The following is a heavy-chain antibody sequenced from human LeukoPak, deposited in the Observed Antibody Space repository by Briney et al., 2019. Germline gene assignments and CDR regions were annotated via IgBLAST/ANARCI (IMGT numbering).Heavy chain of an antibody. CDR3: ARGGTVTFDY. D-gene: IGHD4-17*01. J-gene: IGHJ4*02. CDR2: IYYSGST. V-gene: IGHV4-59*01. Sequence: PSETLSLTCTVSGGSISNYYWSWIRQPPGKGLEWIGYIYYSGSTNYNPSLKSRVTISVDTSKNQFSLKLSSVTAADTAVYYCARGGTVTFDYWGQGTLVTVSS. CDR1: GGSISNYY.